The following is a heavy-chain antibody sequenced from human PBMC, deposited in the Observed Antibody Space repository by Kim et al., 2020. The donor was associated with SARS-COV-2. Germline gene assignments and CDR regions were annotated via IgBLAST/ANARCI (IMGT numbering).Heavy chain of an antibody. V-gene: IGHV3-30*18. CDR1: GFTFSSYG. D-gene: IGHD2-15*01. CDR3: AKDPGADQIYYFDY. Sequence: GGSLRLSCAASGFTFSSYGMHWVRQAPGKGLEWVAVISYDGSNKYYADSVKGRFTISRDNSKNTLYLQMNSLRAEDTAVYYCAKDPGADQIYYFDYWGQGTLVTVSS. J-gene: IGHJ4*02. CDR2: ISYDGSNK.